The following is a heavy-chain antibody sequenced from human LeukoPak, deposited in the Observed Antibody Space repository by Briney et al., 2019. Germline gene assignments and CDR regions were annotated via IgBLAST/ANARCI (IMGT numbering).Heavy chain of an antibody. D-gene: IGHD5-18*01. CDR1: GVSISSGGYS. CDR3: ASQNSYGYYFDY. J-gene: IGHJ4*02. V-gene: IGHV4-30-2*01. Sequence: PSQTLSLTCAVSGVSISSGGYSWSWIREPPGKGLEWIGYIYHSGSTYYNPSLKSRVTISVDRSKNQFSLKLSSVTAADTAVYYCASQNSYGYYFDYWGQGTLVTVSS. CDR2: IYHSGST.